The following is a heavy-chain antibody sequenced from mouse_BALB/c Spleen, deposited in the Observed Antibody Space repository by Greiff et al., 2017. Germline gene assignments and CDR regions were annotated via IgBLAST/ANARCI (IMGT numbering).Heavy chain of an antibody. D-gene: IGHD2-12*01. CDR3: ARFYDEVDY. J-gene: IGHJ2*01. V-gene: IGHV1S81*02. CDR2: INPSNGRT. Sequence: VQLQQPGAELVKPGASVKLSCKASGYTFTSYWMHWVKQRPGQGLEWIGEINPSNGRTNYNEKFKSKATLTVDKSSSTAYMQLSSLTSEDSAVYYCARFYDEVDYWGQGTTLTVSS. CDR1: GYTFTSYW.